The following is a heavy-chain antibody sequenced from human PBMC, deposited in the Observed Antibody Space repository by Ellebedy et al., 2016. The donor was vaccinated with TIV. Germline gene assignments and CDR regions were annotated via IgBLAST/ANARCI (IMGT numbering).Heavy chain of an antibody. CDR2: ITDSGGST. CDR1: GFTFGDYV. Sequence: GESLKISCTASGFTFGDYVMSWVRQAPGKGLEWVSAITDSGGSTYYADSVKGRFTISRDNSENTLYLQMNSLRAEDTAVYYCANNPLLRGAFAYWGQGTLVTVSS. V-gene: IGHV3-23*01. CDR3: ANNPLLRGAFAY. D-gene: IGHD1-26*01. J-gene: IGHJ4*02.